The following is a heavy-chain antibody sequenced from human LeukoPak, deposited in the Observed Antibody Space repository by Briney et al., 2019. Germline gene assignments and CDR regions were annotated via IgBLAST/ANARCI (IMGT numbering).Heavy chain of an antibody. Sequence: ASVKVSYKASGGTFSSYTISWVRQAPGQGLEWMGRIIPILGIANYAQKFQGRVTITAGKSTSTAYMELSSLRSEDTAVYYCARGTYYDFWSSGFDYWGQGTLVTVSS. CDR2: IIPILGIA. CDR3: ARGTYYDFWSSGFDY. D-gene: IGHD3-3*01. J-gene: IGHJ4*02. V-gene: IGHV1-69*02. CDR1: GGTFSSYT.